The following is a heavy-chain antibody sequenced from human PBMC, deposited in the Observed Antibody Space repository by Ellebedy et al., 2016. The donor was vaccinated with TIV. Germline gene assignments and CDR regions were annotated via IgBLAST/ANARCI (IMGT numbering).Heavy chain of an antibody. D-gene: IGHD3-10*01. CDR3: ARHLGMVRGVIAY. J-gene: IGHJ4*02. Sequence: SETLSLTCTVSGGSISSYYWSWIRQPPGKGLEWIGYIYYSGSTNYNPSLKSRVTISVDTSKNQFSLKLSSVTAADTAVYYCARHLGMVRGVIAYWGQGTLVTVSS. CDR1: GGSISSYY. V-gene: IGHV4-59*08. CDR2: IYYSGST.